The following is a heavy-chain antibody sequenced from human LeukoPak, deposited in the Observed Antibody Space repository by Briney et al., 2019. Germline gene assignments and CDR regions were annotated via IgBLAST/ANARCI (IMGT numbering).Heavy chain of an antibody. D-gene: IGHD2-2*02. Sequence: GGSLRLSCAASGLTFSNYAMHWVRQAPGKGLEWVATTSFDVSIKYYADSVKGRFTISRDNSKNTLYLQMNSLRTEDTAVYSCARGYCTSTSCYNDYRGQGTLVTVSS. CDR1: GLTFSNYA. V-gene: IGHV3-30*04. CDR3: ARGYCTSTSCYNDY. J-gene: IGHJ4*02. CDR2: TSFDVSIK.